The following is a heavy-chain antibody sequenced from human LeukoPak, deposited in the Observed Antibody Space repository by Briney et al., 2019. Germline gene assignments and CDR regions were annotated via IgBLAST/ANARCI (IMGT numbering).Heavy chain of an antibody. CDR2: IYRSGST. V-gene: IGHV4-61*10. CDR1: GGSISSGSYY. CDR3: ARDRYYYGSGSYTLFDY. D-gene: IGHD3-10*01. J-gene: IGHJ4*02. Sequence: PSETLSLTCTVSGGSISSGSYYWSWIRQPAGKRLEWIGHIYRSGSTNYNPSLKSRVTISVDTSKNQFSLKLSSVTAADTAVYYCARDRYYYGSGSYTLFDYWGQGTLVTVSS.